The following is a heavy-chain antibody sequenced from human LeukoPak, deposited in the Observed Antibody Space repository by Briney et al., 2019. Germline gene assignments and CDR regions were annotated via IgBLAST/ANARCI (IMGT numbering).Heavy chain of an antibody. CDR2: ISYGDGSNK. Sequence: GGSLRLSCAASGFNVSSNYMSWVRQAPGKGLEWVAAISYGDGSNKYYADSVKGRFTISRDNSKYTVYLEMNSLRVEDTAMYYCSKERPEEYYASGSYFDYWGQGTLVTVSS. D-gene: IGHD3-10*01. V-gene: IGHV3-30*18. J-gene: IGHJ4*02. CDR1: GFNVSSNY. CDR3: SKERPEEYYASGSYFDY.